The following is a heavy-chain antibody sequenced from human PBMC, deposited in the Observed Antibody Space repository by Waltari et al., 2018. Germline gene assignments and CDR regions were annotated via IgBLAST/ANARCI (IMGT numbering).Heavy chain of an antibody. J-gene: IGHJ4*02. V-gene: IGHV3-53*02. CDR1: GFTVSSNY. CDR2: SYSGGST. D-gene: IGHD6-13*01. CDR3: ARIAAASYFDY. Sequence: EVQLVETGGGLIQPGGSLRLSCAASGFTVSSNYMSWVRQAPGKGLEWVSVSYSGGSTYYADSVKGRVTISRDNSKNTLYLQMNSLRAEDTAVYYCARIAAASYFDYWGQGTLVTVSS.